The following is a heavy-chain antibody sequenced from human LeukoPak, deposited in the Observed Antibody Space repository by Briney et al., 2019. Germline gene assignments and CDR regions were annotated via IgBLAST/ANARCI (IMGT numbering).Heavy chain of an antibody. J-gene: IGHJ3*02. CDR2: ISGSGGST. V-gene: IGHV3-23*01. CDR3: AKDSSIVVVTAISI. Sequence: PSETLSLTCAVYGGSFSGYYWSWVRQAPGKGLEWVSAISGSGGSTYYADSVKGRFTISRDNSKNTLYLQMNSLRAEDTAVYYCAKDSSIVVVTAISIWGQGTMVTVSS. CDR1: GGSFSGYY. D-gene: IGHD2-21*02.